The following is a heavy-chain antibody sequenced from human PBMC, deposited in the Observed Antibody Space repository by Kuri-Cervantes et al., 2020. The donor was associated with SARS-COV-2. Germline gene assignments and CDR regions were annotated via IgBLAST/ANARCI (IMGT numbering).Heavy chain of an antibody. J-gene: IGHJ4*02. Sequence: GGSLRLSCTASGFTFGDYAMSWVRQAPGKGLEWVGFIRGKAYGGTTEYAASVKGRFTISRDDSKSIAYLQMNSLKTEDTAVYYCTKDDFWSGYADYWGQGTLVTVSS. CDR2: IRGKAYGGTT. CDR1: GFTFGDYA. D-gene: IGHD3-3*01. CDR3: TKDDFWSGYADY. V-gene: IGHV3-49*04.